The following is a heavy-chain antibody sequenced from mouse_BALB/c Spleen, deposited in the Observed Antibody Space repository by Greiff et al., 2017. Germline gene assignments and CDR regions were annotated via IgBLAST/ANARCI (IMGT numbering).Heavy chain of an antibody. Sequence: VQLKQSGPELVKPGASVKMSCKASGYTFTSYVMHWVKQKPGQGLEWIGYINPYNDGTKYNEKFKGKATLTSDKSSSTAYMELSSLTSEDSAVYYCASGGNYWYFDVWGAGTTVTVSS. CDR2: INPYNDGT. J-gene: IGHJ1*01. V-gene: IGHV1-14*01. D-gene: IGHD1-1*02. CDR3: ASGGNYWYFDV. CDR1: GYTFTSYV.